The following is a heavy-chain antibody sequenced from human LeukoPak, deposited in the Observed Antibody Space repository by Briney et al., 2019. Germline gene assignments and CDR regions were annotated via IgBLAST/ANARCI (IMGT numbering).Heavy chain of an antibody. CDR3: ARDRNGDFWSTYYTGYFDY. Sequence: GGSLRLSCAASGFTFSDYYMSWIRQAPGEGLEWVSYISSSGSTIYYADSVKGRFTISRDNAKNSLSLQMNSLIAEDTSVYYCARDRNGDFWSTYYTGYFDYWGQGTLVTVSS. CDR2: ISSSGSTI. V-gene: IGHV3-11*04. D-gene: IGHD3-3*01. J-gene: IGHJ4*02. CDR1: GFTFSDYY.